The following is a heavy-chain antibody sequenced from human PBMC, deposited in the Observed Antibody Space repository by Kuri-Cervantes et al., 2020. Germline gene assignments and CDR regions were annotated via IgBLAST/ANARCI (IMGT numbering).Heavy chain of an antibody. CDR3: ARSPRLDY. J-gene: IGHJ4*02. V-gene: IGHV3-7*04. Sequence: GESLKISCAASGFTFSKYWMSWVRQAPGKGLEWVANIKQDGNEKYYVDSVKGRFTISRDNAKNSLFLQMNSLRAEDTAVYYCARSPRLDYWGQGTLVTVSS. CDR2: IKQDGNEK. CDR1: GFTFSKYW.